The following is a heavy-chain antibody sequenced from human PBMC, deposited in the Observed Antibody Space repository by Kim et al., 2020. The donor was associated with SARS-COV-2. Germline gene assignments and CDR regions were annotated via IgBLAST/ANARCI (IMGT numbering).Heavy chain of an antibody. D-gene: IGHD5-12*01. Sequence: KGRFTIARDNSKQTLDLQMNSLRAEDTAVYYCAREPQGATITVGYYGMDVWGQGTTVTVSS. J-gene: IGHJ6*02. V-gene: IGHV3-30*07. CDR3: AREPQGATITVGYYGMDV.